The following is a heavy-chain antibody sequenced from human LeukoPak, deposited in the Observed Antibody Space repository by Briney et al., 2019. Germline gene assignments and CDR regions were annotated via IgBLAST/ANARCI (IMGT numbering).Heavy chain of an antibody. CDR3: ARDSSAMFDY. Sequence: KASQTLSLTCAISGDSVSSNSAAWNWIRQSPSRGLEWLGRTYYRSKWYNDYAISMKGRITINPDTSKNQFSLQLNSITPEDTAVYYCARDSSAMFDYWGQGTLVAVSS. CDR2: TYYRSKWYN. CDR1: GDSVSSNSAA. D-gene: IGHD2-2*01. V-gene: IGHV6-1*01. J-gene: IGHJ4*02.